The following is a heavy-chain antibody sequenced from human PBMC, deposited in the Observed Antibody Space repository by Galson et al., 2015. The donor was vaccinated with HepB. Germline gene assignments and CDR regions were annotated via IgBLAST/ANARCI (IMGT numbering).Heavy chain of an antibody. CDR3: AKAPLGRCSGARCYALDF. D-gene: IGHD2-15*01. CDR1: GFTFSTYA. CDR2: ISGSDPGT. Sequence: SLRLSCAASGFTFSTYAMSWVRQAPGKRLEWVAAISGSDPGTYHADSVKGRFIIARDNSRNTLYLHMNNLRGGDTAIYYCAKAPLGRCSGARCYALDFWGQGSPVTVSP. J-gene: IGHJ4*02. V-gene: IGHV3-23*01.